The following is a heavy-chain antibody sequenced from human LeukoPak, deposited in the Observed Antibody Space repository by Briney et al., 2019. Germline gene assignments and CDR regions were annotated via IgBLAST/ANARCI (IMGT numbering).Heavy chain of an antibody. D-gene: IGHD6-13*01. Sequence: ASVTVSCKASGYTFTSYDINWVRQAPGQGLEWMRWMNPNSGNTGYAQKFQGRVTMTRNTSISTAYMELSSLRSEDTAVYYCGIAAAGSYYFDYWGQGTLVTVSS. V-gene: IGHV1-8*01. CDR2: MNPNSGNT. CDR1: GYTFTSYD. J-gene: IGHJ4*02. CDR3: GIAAAGSYYFDY.